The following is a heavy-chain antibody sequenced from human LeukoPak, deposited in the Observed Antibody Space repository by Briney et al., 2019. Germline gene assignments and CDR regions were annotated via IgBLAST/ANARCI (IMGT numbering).Heavy chain of an antibody. D-gene: IGHD1-1*01. V-gene: IGHV3-11*06. CDR2: ISGSGGDT. Sequence: PGGSLRLSCAAPGFTASSNYMTWVRQAPGKGLEWLSYISGSGGDTNYADSVRGRFTISRDNAKNSLYLQMNSLRVEDTAVYYCARDPRTVRIWGQGTLVTVSS. CDR1: GFTASSNY. CDR3: ARDPRTVRI. J-gene: IGHJ4*02.